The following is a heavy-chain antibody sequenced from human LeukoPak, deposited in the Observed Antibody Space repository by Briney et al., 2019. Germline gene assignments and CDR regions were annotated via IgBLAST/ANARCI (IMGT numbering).Heavy chain of an antibody. CDR3: ARDHGYSGYDLLSYYFDY. CDR2: INPNSGGT. CDR1: GYTFTGYY. D-gene: IGHD5-12*01. J-gene: IGHJ4*02. Sequence: GASVKVSCKASGYTFTGYYMHWVRQAPGQGLEWMGWINPNSGGTNYAQKFQGRVTMTRDTSISTAYMELSRLRSDDTTVYYCARDHGYSGYDLLSYYFDYWGQGTLVTVSS. V-gene: IGHV1-2*02.